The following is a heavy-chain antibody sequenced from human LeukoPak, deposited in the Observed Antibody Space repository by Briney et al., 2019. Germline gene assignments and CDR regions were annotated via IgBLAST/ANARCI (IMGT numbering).Heavy chain of an antibody. V-gene: IGHV3-48*01. CDR1: GFIFSTYS. CDR2: ISGNSVTK. J-gene: IGHJ4*02. D-gene: IGHD3-22*01. Sequence: GGSLRLSCAASGFIFSTYSMNWVRQAPGKGLEWVSYISGNSVTKFYADSVKGRFTISRDNAKNSLYLQMNSLRAEDTAVYYCAGPYDSSGYPDYWGQGTLVTVSS. CDR3: AGPYDSSGYPDY.